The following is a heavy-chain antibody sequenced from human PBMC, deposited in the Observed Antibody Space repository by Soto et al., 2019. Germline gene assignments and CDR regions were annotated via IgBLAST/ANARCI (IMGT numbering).Heavy chain of an antibody. J-gene: IGHJ6*02. CDR1: GGSFSGYY. Sequence: PSETLSLTCAVDGGSFSGYYWSWIRQPPGKGLEWIGEINHSGSTNYNPSLKIQVTISVDTSKNQFSLKLISVTAADTAVYYCARTPFWSGYYFSYGMDVWGQGTTVTVSS. V-gene: IGHV4-34*01. CDR3: ARTPFWSGYYFSYGMDV. CDR2: INHSGST. D-gene: IGHD3-3*01.